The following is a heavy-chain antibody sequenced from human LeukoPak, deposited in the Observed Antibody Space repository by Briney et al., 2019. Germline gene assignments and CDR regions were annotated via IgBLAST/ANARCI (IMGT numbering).Heavy chain of an antibody. V-gene: IGHV1-2*02. Sequence: ASLKPSCKASGYTLTGYYIHWVRHAPGQGLEWMGWINPNSGGTNSAQKFQGRVTMTRDTSISTAYMELSRLRSDDTAVYYCARVVGTMVRGGTYNWFDPCGQGNPVTVSS. CDR2: INPNSGGT. CDR1: GYTLTGYY. J-gene: IGHJ5*02. CDR3: ARVVGTMVRGGTYNWFDP. D-gene: IGHD3-10*01.